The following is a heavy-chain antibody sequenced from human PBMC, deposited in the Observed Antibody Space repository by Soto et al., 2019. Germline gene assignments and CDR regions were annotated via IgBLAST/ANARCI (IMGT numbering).Heavy chain of an antibody. J-gene: IGHJ4*02. V-gene: IGHV4-30-2*01. CDR2: IYHSGST. CDR1: GGSISSRGYS. D-gene: IGHD2-8*02. CDR3: ARDKITGLFDY. Sequence: SETLSLTCAVSGGSISSRGYSWSWIRQPPGKGLEWIGYIYHSGSTNYNPSLKSRVTISVDTSKNQFSLKLTSVTAADTAVYYCARDKITGLFDYWGQGTLVTVSS.